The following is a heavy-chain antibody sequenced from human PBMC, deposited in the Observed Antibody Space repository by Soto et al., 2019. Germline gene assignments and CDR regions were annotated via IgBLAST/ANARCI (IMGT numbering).Heavy chain of an antibody. D-gene: IGHD6-13*01. CDR3: ARYRREAVAGYTLDN. V-gene: IGHV4-4*02. J-gene: IGHJ4*02. CDR1: DDYIINTYW. Sequence: SETLSLTCFVSDDYIINTYWWSWVRKAPGKGLEWIGYVYNSGSTNYNPSLKSRVTISEDTSKSQFSLKVNSMTAADTAVYYCARYRREAVAGYTLDNWGQGILVTVSS. CDR2: VYNSGST.